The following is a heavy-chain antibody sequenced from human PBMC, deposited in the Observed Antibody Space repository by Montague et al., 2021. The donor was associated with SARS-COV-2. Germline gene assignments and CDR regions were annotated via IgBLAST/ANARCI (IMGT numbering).Heavy chain of an antibody. CDR2: TGST. CDR3: ARDITGSGNAFDI. Sequence: TGSTYYNPSLKSRVTISVDTSKNQFSLKLSSVTAADTAVYYCARDITGSGNAFDIWGQGIMVTVSS. V-gene: IGHV4-39*02. D-gene: IGHD3-10*01. J-gene: IGHJ3*02.